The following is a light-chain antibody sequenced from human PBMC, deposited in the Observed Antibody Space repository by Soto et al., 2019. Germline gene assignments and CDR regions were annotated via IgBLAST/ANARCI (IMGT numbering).Light chain of an antibody. CDR1: SSNIGSNV. CDR3: STWDGSLNGDV. Sequence: QSVLTQPPSASGTPGQRVTITCSGSSSNIGSNVVNWYQQVPGTAPILLIYRDNRRPSGVPDRFSGSRSGTSASLAISGLQSEDEADYYCSTWDGSLNGDVFGTGTKGTVL. V-gene: IGLV1-44*01. CDR2: RDN. J-gene: IGLJ1*01.